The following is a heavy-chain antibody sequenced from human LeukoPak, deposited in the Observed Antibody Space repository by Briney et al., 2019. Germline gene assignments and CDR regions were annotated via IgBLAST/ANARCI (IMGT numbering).Heavy chain of an antibody. Sequence: PGGSLSLSCAASGFTFSSYSMNWVRQAPGKGLEWVSFISSSSSYIYYADSVKGRFTISRDNAKNSLYLQMNSLRAEDTAVYYCARDRGQLEIDPWGQGTLVTVSS. V-gene: IGHV3-21*01. J-gene: IGHJ5*02. CDR3: ARDRGQLEIDP. D-gene: IGHD2-2*01. CDR1: GFTFSSYS. CDR2: ISSSSSYI.